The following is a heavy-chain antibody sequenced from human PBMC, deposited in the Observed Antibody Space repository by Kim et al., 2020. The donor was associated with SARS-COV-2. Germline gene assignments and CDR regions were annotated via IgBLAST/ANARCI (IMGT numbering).Heavy chain of an antibody. D-gene: IGHD6-13*01. J-gene: IGHJ6*02. V-gene: IGHV1-8*01. CDR3: ARGWSSSNYYGMDV. Sequence: AQKFQGRVTMTRNTSISTAYMELSSLRSEDTAVYYCARGWSSSNYYGMDVWGQGTTVTVSS.